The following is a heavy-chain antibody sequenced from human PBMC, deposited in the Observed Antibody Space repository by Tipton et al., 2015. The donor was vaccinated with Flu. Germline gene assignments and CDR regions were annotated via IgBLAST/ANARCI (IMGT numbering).Heavy chain of an antibody. CDR3: ARVPTGYLVDY. V-gene: IGHV4-39*07. Sequence: TLSLTCTVSGGSISSSSYYWGWIRQPPGKGLEWFGSIYYSGSTYYNPSLKSRVTISVDTSKNQFSLKLSSVTAADTAVYYCARVPTGYLVDYWGQGTLVTVSS. D-gene: IGHD1-14*01. J-gene: IGHJ4*02. CDR2: IYYSGST. CDR1: GGSISSSSYY.